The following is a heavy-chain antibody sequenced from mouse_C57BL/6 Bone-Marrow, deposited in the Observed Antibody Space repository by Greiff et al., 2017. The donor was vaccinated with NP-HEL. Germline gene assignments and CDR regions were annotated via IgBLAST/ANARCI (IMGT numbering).Heavy chain of an antibody. J-gene: IGHJ4*01. CDR1: GFTFSDYG. CDR2: ISSGSSTI. D-gene: IGHD1-1*01. Sequence: EVKLMESGGGLVKPGGSLKLSCAASGFTFSDYGMHWVRQAPEKGLEWVAYISSGSSTIYYADTVKGRFTISRDNAKNTLFLQMTSLRSEDTAMYYCARQGITTVVATNYYAMDYWGQGTSVTVSS. V-gene: IGHV5-17*01. CDR3: ARQGITTVVATNYYAMDY.